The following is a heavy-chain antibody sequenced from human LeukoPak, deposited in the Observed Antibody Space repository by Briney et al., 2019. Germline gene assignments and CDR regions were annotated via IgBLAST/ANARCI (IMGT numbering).Heavy chain of an antibody. CDR3: ARNKKGELEFDP. CDR1: GFTFSSYA. V-gene: IGHV3-7*01. J-gene: IGHJ5*02. Sequence: GGSLRLSCAASGFTFSSYAMSWVRQAPGKGLEWVANIDRDGTEKYYVDSVKGRFTISRDNAENSLYLQMHSLRAEDTAVYYCARNKKGELEFDPWGQGTLVIVSS. CDR2: IDRDGTEK. D-gene: IGHD1-1*01.